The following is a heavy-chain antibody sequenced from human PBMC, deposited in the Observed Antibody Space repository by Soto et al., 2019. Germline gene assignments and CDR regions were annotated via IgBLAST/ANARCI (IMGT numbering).Heavy chain of an antibody. Sequence: SVKVSCKASGGTFSSCAISWVRQAPGQGLEWMGGIIPIFGTANYAQKFQGRVTITADESTSTAYMELSSLRSEDTAVYYCARGKQWLVPGAYYYYYGMDVWGQGTTVTVSS. V-gene: IGHV1-69*13. CDR2: IIPIFGTA. D-gene: IGHD6-19*01. J-gene: IGHJ6*02. CDR1: GGTFSSCA. CDR3: ARGKQWLVPGAYYYYYGMDV.